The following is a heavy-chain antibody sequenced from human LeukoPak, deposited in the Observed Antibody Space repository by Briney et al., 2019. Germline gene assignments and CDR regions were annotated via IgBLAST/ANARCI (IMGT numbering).Heavy chain of an antibody. D-gene: IGHD3-16*01. CDR2: IRYDGSNK. V-gene: IGHV3-30*02. J-gene: IGHJ4*02. Sequence: GGSLRLSCAACGFTFSSYSMNWVRQAPGKGLEWVAFIRYDGSNKYYADSVKGRFTISRDNSKNTLYLQMNSLRAEDTAVYYCAKDRGSQTADFDYWGQGTLVTVSS. CDR3: AKDRGSQTADFDY. CDR1: GFTFSSYS.